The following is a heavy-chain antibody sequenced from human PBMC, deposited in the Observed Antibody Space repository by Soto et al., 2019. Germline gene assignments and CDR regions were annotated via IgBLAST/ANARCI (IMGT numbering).Heavy chain of an antibody. CDR3: AKGGSRNYFDY. Sequence: QVQLVESGGGVVQPGRSLRLSCAASGFTFSSYGMHWVRQAPGKGLEWVAVISYDGSNKYYADSVKGRFTISRDNSKNTLYLQMNSLRAEDTAVYYCAKGGSRNYFDYWGQGTLVTVSS. CDR2: ISYDGSNK. D-gene: IGHD3-10*01. J-gene: IGHJ4*02. CDR1: GFTFSSYG. V-gene: IGHV3-30*18.